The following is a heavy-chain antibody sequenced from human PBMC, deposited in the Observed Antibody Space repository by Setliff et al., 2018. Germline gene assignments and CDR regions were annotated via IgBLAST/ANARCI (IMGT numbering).Heavy chain of an antibody. CDR1: GLSLSSTTYY. J-gene: IGHJ4*02. CDR2: INHSGTT. D-gene: IGHD3-3*01. CDR3: RFWSGYYKNDY. V-gene: IGHV4-39*07. Sequence: TLSLTCTVSGLSLSSTTYYWGWVRQSPGKGLDWIGEINHSGTTNYDPSLEGRISISVDTSKRQFSLKLTSVTAADMSVYYCRFWSGYYKNDYWAQGTLVTVSS.